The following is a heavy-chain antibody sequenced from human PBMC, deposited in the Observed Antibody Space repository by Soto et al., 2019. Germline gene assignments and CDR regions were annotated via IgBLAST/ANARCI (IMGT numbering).Heavy chain of an antibody. CDR1: GFSLSTSGVG. CDR2: IYWDDDK. Sequence: QITLKESGPTLVKPTQTLKLTCTFSGFSLSTSGVGVGWGRPPPGKALEWLALIYWDDDKRYIPSLKSRLTITKDTSKNQVVLTMTNMDPVDTAIYYCAHIYQARPDFDYWGQGTLVTVSS. J-gene: IGHJ4*02. CDR3: AHIYQARPDFDY. V-gene: IGHV2-5*02. D-gene: IGHD6-6*01.